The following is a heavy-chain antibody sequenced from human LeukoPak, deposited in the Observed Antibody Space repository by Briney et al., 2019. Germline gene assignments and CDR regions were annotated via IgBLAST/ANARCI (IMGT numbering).Heavy chain of an antibody. V-gene: IGHV4-39*07. Sequence: SETLSLTCTVSGGSISSSSYYWGWIRQPPGKGLEWIGSIYYSGSTYYNPSLKSRVTISVDTSKNQFSLKLSSVTAADTAVYYCARKGKPAATRSPWNWNDKGAFDIWGQGTMVTVSS. D-gene: IGHD1-1*01. J-gene: IGHJ3*02. CDR2: IYYSGST. CDR3: ARKGKPAATRSPWNWNDKGAFDI. CDR1: GGSISSSSYY.